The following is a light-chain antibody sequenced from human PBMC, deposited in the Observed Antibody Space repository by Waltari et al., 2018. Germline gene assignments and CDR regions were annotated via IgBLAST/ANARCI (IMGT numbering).Light chain of an antibody. CDR3: QQYDNWPPLT. J-gene: IGKJ5*01. Sequence: EIVMTQSPATLSVSPGERATLSCRASQSFRSNYLAWYQQKPGQAPRLLIYGVSTRATGIPARFSGSGFGTEFTLTISGVQAEDFAVYYCQQYDNWPPLTFGQGTRLEIK. CDR2: GVS. CDR1: QSFRSN. V-gene: IGKV3-15*01.